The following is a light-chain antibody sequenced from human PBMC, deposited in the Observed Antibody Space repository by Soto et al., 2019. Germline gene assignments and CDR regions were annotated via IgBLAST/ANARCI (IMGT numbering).Light chain of an antibody. J-gene: IGKJ4*01. V-gene: IGKV3-15*01. CDR3: QQYNNWPPKT. CDR2: GAS. Sequence: EIVLTQSPGTLSLSPGERATLSCRASQSVSSSYLAWYQQKPGQAPRLLIYGASTRATGIPARFSGSGSGAEFTLTISSLQSEDFAVYYCQQYNNWPPKTFGGGTKVDIK. CDR1: QSVSSSY.